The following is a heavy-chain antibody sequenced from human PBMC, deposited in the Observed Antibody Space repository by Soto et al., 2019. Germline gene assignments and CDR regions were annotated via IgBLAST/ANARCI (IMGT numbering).Heavy chain of an antibody. Sequence: SETLSLTCAVYGGSFSGYYWSWIRQPPGKGLEWIGEINHSGSTNYNPSLKSRVTISVDTSKNQFSLKLSSVTAADTAVYYCARAYGDFVHYHYMDVWGKGTTVTVSS. D-gene: IGHD4-17*01. CDR2: INHSGST. CDR3: ARAYGDFVHYHYMDV. V-gene: IGHV4-34*01. J-gene: IGHJ6*03. CDR1: GGSFSGYY.